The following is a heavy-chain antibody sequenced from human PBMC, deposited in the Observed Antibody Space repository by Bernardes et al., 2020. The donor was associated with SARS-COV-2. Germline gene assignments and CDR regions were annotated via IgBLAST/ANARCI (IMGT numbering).Heavy chain of an antibody. CDR2: INHSGST. Sequence: SETLSLTCAVYGGSFSGYYWSWIRQPPGKGLEWIGEINHSGSTNYNPSLKSRVTTSVDTSKNQFSLKLSSVTAADTAVYYCARGTTVTTLFYYYYGMDVWGQGTTVTVSS. CDR3: ARGTTVTTLFYYYYGMDV. V-gene: IGHV4-34*01. J-gene: IGHJ6*02. CDR1: GGSFSGYY. D-gene: IGHD4-17*01.